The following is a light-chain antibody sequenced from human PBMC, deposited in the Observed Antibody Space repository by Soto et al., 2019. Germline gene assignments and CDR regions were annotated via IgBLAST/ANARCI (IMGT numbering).Light chain of an antibody. CDR2: AAS. V-gene: IGKV1-39*01. CDR1: QSISNY. J-gene: IGKJ1*01. CDR3: QQNYSTPWT. Sequence: DIQMTQSPSSLSASVGDRVTITCRASQSISNYLNWYQQKQGKAPKLLIYAASSLHSGVPSRFSGSASGTDFTRTIDSLQPEDFAAYYCQQNYSTPWTFGQGTKVEIK.